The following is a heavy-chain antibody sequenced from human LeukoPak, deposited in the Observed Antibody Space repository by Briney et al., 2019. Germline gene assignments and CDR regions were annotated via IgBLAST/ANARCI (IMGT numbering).Heavy chain of an antibody. Sequence: GGSLSLSCAASGFIFSTYAIHWVRQAPGKGMEWVAVISNDGTNKYYGDSVKGRFTISRDKSKNTLQLQMNSLRAEDTAVYYCARVDDHSNCAYGVDVRGQGTTVTVSS. CDR3: ARVDDHSNCAYGVDV. CDR2: ISNDGTNK. V-gene: IGHV3-30-3*01. J-gene: IGHJ6*02. D-gene: IGHD4-11*01. CDR1: GFIFSTYA.